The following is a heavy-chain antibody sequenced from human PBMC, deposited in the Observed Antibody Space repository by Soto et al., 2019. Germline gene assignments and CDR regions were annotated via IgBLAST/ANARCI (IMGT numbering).Heavy chain of an antibody. D-gene: IGHD6-13*01. J-gene: IGHJ5*02. CDR2: IFSNDEK. Sequence: QVTVKESGPVLVKPTETLTLTCTVSGFSLSNAGLGVSWIRQPPGKALEWLAHIFSNDEKSYSTSLKSRLTLSKDTSKSQVVLTMTTMDPVDTATYYCASPSSTSWYWFDPWGQGTLVTVSS. CDR1: GFSLSNAGLG. V-gene: IGHV2-26*01. CDR3: ASPSSTSWYWFDP.